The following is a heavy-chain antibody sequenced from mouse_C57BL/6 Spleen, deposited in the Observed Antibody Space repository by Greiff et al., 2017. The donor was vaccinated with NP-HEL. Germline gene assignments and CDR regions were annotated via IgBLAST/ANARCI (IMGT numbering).Heavy chain of an antibody. Sequence: VQLQQSGPELVKPGASVKISCKASGYTFTDYYMNWVKQSHGKSLEWIGDINPHNGGTRYNQKFTVKATLTVDKSSSTAYVELRRLTSEDSAVDYCARWPVYGPSGFAYWGQGTLVTVSA. D-gene: IGHD1-1*02. J-gene: IGHJ3*01. CDR2: INPHNGGT. CDR3: ARWPVYGPSGFAY. V-gene: IGHV1-26*01. CDR1: GYTFTDYY.